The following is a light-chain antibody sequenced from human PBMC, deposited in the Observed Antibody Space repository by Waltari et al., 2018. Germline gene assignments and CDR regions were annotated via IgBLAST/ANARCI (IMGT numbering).Light chain of an antibody. Sequence: QSALTQEASVSGTVGQKVTLSCAGNSNNVGSYAVGWYQQLSHGAPKIVILGNYLPSGSPDRFSGSQSGTTGSLTISGLQPEAEADYDCSTWDYSLSAHVFGGGTKLTVL. CDR3: STWDYSLSAHV. CDR2: GNY. CDR1: SNNVGSYA. J-gene: IGLJ3*02. V-gene: IGLV1-44*01.